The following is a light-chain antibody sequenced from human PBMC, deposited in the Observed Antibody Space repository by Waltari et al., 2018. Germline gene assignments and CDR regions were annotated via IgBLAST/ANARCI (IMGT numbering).Light chain of an antibody. Sequence: QSALTQPASVSGSPGQSLPISSTGTSSDVGSYNLAPWYQQRPGKAPKLMIYEGSKRPSGVSNRFSGSKSGNTASLTISGLQAEDEADYYCCSYAGSSTWVFGGGTKLTVL. CDR2: EGS. CDR3: CSYAGSSTWV. V-gene: IGLV2-23*01. J-gene: IGLJ3*02. CDR1: SSDVGSYNL.